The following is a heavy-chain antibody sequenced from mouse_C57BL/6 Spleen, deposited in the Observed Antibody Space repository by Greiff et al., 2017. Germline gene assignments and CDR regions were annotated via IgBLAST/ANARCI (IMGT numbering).Heavy chain of an antibody. Sequence: QVQLQQSGAELVRPGTSVKVSCKASGYAFTNYLIEWVKQRPGQGLEWIGVINPGSGGTNYNEKFKGKATLTADKSSSTAYMQLSSLTSEDSAVYFCARKGDYSDAMDYWGQGTSVTVSS. CDR3: ARKGDYSDAMDY. CDR2: INPGSGGT. CDR1: GYAFTNYL. V-gene: IGHV1-54*01. J-gene: IGHJ4*01. D-gene: IGHD2-12*01.